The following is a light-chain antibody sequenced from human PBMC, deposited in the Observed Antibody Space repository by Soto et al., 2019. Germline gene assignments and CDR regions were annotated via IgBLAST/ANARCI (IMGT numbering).Light chain of an antibody. Sequence: EIVLTQSPATLSLSPGERATLSCRASQSVSSYLAWYQQKPGQAPRLLIYDASNRATGIPARFSGSGSGTDFTLTINGLQSEDFAVYYCHQYNNWPRTFXQGTKADIK. J-gene: IGKJ1*01. CDR1: QSVSSY. CDR2: DAS. CDR3: HQYNNWPRT. V-gene: IGKV3-11*01.